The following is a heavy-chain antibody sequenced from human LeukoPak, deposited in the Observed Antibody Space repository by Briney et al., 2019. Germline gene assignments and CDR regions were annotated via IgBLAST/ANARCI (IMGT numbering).Heavy chain of an antibody. CDR2: INPSGGST. J-gene: IGHJ6*02. V-gene: IGHV1-46*01. D-gene: IGHD5-12*01. CDR1: GYTFTSYY. CDR3: ASSPYEPLGYYYYGMDV. Sequence: ASVKVSCKASGYTFTSYYMHWVRQAPGQGLEWMEIINPSGGSTSYAQKFQGRVTMTRDTSTSTVYMELSSLRSEDTAVYYCASSPYEPLGYYYYGMDVWGQGTTVTVSS.